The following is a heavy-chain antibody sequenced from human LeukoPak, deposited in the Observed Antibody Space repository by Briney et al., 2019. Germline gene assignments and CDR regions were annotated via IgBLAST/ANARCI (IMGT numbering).Heavy chain of an antibody. CDR3: ASHPRGGYSYGFNAFDI. D-gene: IGHD5-18*01. J-gene: IGHJ3*02. Sequence: SETLSLNCTVSGGSISGSSDYWGWIRQPPGKGLEWIGSVSYSGSTYYNPSLKSRVTISVDTSKNQFSLRLSSVTAADTAVHYCASHPRGGYSYGFNAFDIWGQGTMVTVSS. V-gene: IGHV4-39*01. CDR2: VSYSGST. CDR1: GGSISGSSDY.